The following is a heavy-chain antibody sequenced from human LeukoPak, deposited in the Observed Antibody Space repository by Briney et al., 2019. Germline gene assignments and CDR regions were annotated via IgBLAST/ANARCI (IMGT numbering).Heavy chain of an antibody. CDR2: ISRSGTAT. V-gene: IGHV3-48*03. Sequence: PVGSLRLSCAASGFTPSGYEMNWVRQAPGKGLEWISYISRSGTATLYADSVKGRFTISRDNAKNSLYLLMNSLEAEDTAVYYCARYCAGNCYEGMDVWGHGTMVTVSS. J-gene: IGHJ6*02. D-gene: IGHD2-21*02. CDR1: GFTPSGYE. CDR3: ARYCAGNCYEGMDV.